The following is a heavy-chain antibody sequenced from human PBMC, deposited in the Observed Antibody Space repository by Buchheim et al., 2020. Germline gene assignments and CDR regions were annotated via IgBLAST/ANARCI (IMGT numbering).Heavy chain of an antibody. D-gene: IGHD5-12*01. CDR3: ARGEAGYQITSYYFDY. J-gene: IGHJ4*02. Sequence: EVQLVESVGGLVQPGGSLRLSCASSVFTFSSYETNWVRQALGKGLEWVSYISSSGSTIYYADSVKGRFTISRDNAKNSLYLQMNSLSAEDTAVYYCARGEAGYQITSYYFDYWGQGTL. CDR2: ISSSGSTI. CDR1: VFTFSSYE. V-gene: IGHV3-48*03.